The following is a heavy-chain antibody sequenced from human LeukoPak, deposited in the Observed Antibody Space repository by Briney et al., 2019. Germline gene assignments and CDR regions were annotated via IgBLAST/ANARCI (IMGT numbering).Heavy chain of an antibody. J-gene: IGHJ4*02. V-gene: IGHV3-48*02. CDR3: ARISGLGAREYLDH. CDR1: GFTFSSYT. Sequence: GGSLSLSRAASGFTFSSYTMNWVSQAPGKGLEWVSYVSASGSATYYGDSVKGRFTISRDNAKDSVYMQMNSLRDEDTAVYYCARISGLGAREYLDHWGQGTLVTVSS. D-gene: IGHD2/OR15-2a*01. CDR2: VSASGSAT.